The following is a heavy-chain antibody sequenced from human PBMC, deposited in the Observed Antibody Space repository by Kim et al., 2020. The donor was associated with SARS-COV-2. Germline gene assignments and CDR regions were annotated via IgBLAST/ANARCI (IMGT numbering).Heavy chain of an antibody. J-gene: IGHJ3*02. D-gene: IGHD2-2*01. CDR2: IYYSGST. CDR1: GGSISSYY. Sequence: SETLSLTCTVSGGSISSYYWSWIRQPPGKGLEWIGYIYYSGSTNYNPSLKSRVTISVDTSKNQSSLKLSSVTAADTAVYYCVRASYCSSTSCSSESGAFDIWGQGTMVTVSS. CDR3: VRASYCSSTSCSSESGAFDI. V-gene: IGHV4-59*01.